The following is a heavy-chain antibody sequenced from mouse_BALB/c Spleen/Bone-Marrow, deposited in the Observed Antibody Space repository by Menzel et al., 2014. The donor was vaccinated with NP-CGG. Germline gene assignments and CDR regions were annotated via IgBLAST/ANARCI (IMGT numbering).Heavy chain of an antibody. Sequence: VQLQQSGPELVKPGASVKISCKASGYAFSYFWMNWVKQRPGQGLERIGRIYPGDADTYYNGKIKGRATLTADKSSSTAYMQLSSLSSVDSAVYFCARSDGYRAMDYWGQGSSVTVSS. D-gene: IGHD2-3*01. CDR2: IYPGDADT. CDR3: ARSDGYRAMDY. J-gene: IGHJ4*01. V-gene: IGHV1-82*01. CDR1: GYAFSYFW.